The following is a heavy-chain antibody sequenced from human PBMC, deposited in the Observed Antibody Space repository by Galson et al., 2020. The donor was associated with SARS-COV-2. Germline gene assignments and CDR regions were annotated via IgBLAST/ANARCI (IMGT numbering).Heavy chain of an antibody. J-gene: IGHJ5*02. V-gene: IGHV3-7*01. CDR3: ARGGWPYSSSTHWFDP. Sequence: GESLKISCAASGFTFSSYWMSWVRQAPGKGLEWVANIKQDGSEKYYVDSVKGRFTISRDNAKNSLYLQMNSLRAEDTAVYYCARGGWPYSSSTHWFDPWGQGTLVTVSS. D-gene: IGHD6-6*01. CDR1: GFTFSSYW. CDR2: IKQDGSEK.